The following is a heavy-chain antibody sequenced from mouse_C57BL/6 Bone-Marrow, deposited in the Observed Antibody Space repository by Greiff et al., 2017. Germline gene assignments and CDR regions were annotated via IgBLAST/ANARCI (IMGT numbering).Heavy chain of an antibody. D-gene: IGHD3-1*01. J-gene: IGHJ2*01. CDR1: GYTFTSYW. Sequence: VQLQQPGAELVKPGASVKMSCKASGYTFTSYWITWVKQRPGQGLEWIGDIYPGSGSTNYNEKFKSKATLTVATSSSTAYMQLSSLTSEDSAVYYCARSGFDYWGQGTTLTVSS. CDR3: ARSGFDY. V-gene: IGHV1-55*01. CDR2: IYPGSGST.